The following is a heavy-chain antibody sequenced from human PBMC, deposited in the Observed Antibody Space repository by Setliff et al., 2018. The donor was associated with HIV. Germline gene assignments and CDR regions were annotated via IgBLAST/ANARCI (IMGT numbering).Heavy chain of an antibody. V-gene: IGHV4-59*11. J-gene: IGHJ4*02. CDR1: GDSISSHY. D-gene: IGHD7-27*01. CDR3: ARAPNWGTYFDY. Sequence: LSLTCTVSGDSISSHYWSWIRQPPGKGLERIGYIFYSGSTNYNPSLKSRITISVDTSKNQFSLKLSSPPAADTAVYYCARAPNWGTYFDYWGQGTLVTVSS. CDR2: IFYSGST.